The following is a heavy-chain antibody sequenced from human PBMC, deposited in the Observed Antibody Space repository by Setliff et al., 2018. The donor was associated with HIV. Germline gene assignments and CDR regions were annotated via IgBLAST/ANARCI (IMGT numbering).Heavy chain of an antibody. V-gene: IGHV1-2*02. Sequence: ASVKVSCKASGYTFIGHYIHWVRQAPGQGLEWMGWINPNSGDTKYAQKFQDRVSLTRDTSLSTAYMEMSSLTSDDTAIYYCARDMFEIWERSLAKGDEFDPWGQGSLVTVSS. CDR1: GYTFIGHY. CDR3: ARDMFEIWERSLAKGDEFDP. J-gene: IGHJ5*02. CDR2: INPNSGDT. D-gene: IGHD3-10*02.